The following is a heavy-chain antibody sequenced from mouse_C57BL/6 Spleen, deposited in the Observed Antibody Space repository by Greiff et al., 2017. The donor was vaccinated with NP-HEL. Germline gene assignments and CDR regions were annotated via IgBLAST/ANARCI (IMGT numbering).Heavy chain of an antibody. CDR1: GYTFTSYW. D-gene: IGHD2-4*01. Sequence: QVQLQQPGAELVKPGASVKLSCKASGYTFTSYWMHWVKQRPGQGLEWIGMIHPNSGSTNYNEKFKSKATLTVDKSSSTAYMQLSSLTSEDSAVYYCASTYDYETAMDYWGQGTSVTVSS. V-gene: IGHV1-64*01. CDR2: IHPNSGST. J-gene: IGHJ4*01. CDR3: ASTYDYETAMDY.